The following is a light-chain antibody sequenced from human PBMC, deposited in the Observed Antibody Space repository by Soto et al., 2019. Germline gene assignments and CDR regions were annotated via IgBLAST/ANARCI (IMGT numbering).Light chain of an antibody. V-gene: IGLV4-69*02. CDR1: SGHNNYA. Sequence: QLVLTQSPSASGSLGDSVNLTCTLRSGHNNYAIAWHQQQPHKRPRSVMKVNSDGSHSKGDAIPDRFSGSSSGPARSLAISSTQPEDEDDSYCQIWGTGNTGGVFGGGTKLTVL. CDR3: QIWGTGNTGGV. J-gene: IGLJ3*02. CDR2: VNSDGSH.